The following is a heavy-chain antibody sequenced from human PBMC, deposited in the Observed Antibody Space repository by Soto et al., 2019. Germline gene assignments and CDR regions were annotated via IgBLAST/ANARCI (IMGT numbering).Heavy chain of an antibody. CDR1: GGSISSYY. Sequence: SETLSLTCTVSGGSISSYYWSWIRQPPGKGLEWIGYIYYSGSTNYNPSLKSRVTISVDTSKNQFSLKLSSVTAADTAVYYCARLYSGYEFNFDYWGQGTLVTVSS. CDR2: IYYSGST. J-gene: IGHJ4*02. V-gene: IGHV4-59*01. CDR3: ARLYSGYEFNFDY. D-gene: IGHD5-12*01.